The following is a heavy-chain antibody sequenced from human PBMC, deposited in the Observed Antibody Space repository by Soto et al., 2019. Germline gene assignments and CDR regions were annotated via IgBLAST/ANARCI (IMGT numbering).Heavy chain of an antibody. D-gene: IGHD3-10*01. Sequence: GGSLRLSCAASGFTFSSYEMNWVRQARGKGLEWVSYISSSGSTIYYADSVKGRFTISRDNAKNSLYLQMNSLRAEDTAVYYCAREQGSGSYWYGMDVWGQGTTVTVSS. CDR2: ISSSGSTI. CDR1: GFTFSSYE. CDR3: AREQGSGSYWYGMDV. V-gene: IGHV3-48*03. J-gene: IGHJ6*02.